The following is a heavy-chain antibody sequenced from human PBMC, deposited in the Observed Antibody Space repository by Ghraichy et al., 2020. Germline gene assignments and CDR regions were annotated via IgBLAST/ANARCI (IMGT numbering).Heavy chain of an antibody. CDR1: GFTFSTYW. V-gene: IGHV3-7*01. CDR3: AREGIAVTANKYFQR. CDR2: IKPDGSEK. Sequence: GESLNISCAASGFTFSTYWMSWVRQAPGKGLEWVANIKPDGSEKYYVDSVKGRFTISRDNAENSLFLQMNSLRAEDTAVYYCAREGIAVTANKYFQRWGQGTLVTVSS. D-gene: IGHD6-19*01. J-gene: IGHJ1*01.